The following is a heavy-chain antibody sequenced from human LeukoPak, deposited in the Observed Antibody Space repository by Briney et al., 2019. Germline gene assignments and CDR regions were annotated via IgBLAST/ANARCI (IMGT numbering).Heavy chain of an antibody. CDR3: TSSSDYGDYYGY. D-gene: IGHD4-17*01. J-gene: IGHJ4*02. CDR1: GFTVSSNY. V-gene: IGHV3-53*01. Sequence: PGGSLRLSCAASGFTVSSNYMSWVRQAPGKGLEWVSVIYSGGSTYYADSVKGRFTISRDNSKNTLYLQMNSLRAEDTAVYYCTSSSDYGDYYGYWGQGTLVTVSS. CDR2: IYSGGST.